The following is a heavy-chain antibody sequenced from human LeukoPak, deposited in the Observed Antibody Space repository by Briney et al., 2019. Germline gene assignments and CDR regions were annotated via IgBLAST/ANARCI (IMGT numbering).Heavy chain of an antibody. CDR3: ARQDDAFDI. Sequence: PGGSLRLSCAASGFAFSLYTINWVRQSPGKGLEWVSYISSSSSYKYYGDSERGRFSISRDNTNNSLFLQMDSLTAEDTAIYYCARQDDAFDIWGQGTMVTVSS. J-gene: IGHJ3*02. CDR2: ISSSSSYK. CDR1: GFAFSLYT. V-gene: IGHV3-21*01.